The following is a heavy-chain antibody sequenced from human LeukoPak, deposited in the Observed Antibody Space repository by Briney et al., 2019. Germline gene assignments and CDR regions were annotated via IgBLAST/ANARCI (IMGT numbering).Heavy chain of an antibody. J-gene: IGHJ4*02. V-gene: IGHV1-8*03. Sequence: ASVKVSCKASGYTFTSYGISWVRQAPGQGLEWMGWMNPNSGNTGCAQKFQGRVTITRNTSISTAYMELSSLTSEDTAMYYCARASWGDYNLLTGYYSDYYFDFWGQGTLVTVSS. CDR3: ARASWGDYNLLTGYYSDYYFDF. CDR2: MNPNSGNT. D-gene: IGHD3-9*01. CDR1: GYTFTSYG.